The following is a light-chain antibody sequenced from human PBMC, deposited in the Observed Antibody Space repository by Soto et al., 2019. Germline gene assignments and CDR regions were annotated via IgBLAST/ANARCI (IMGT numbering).Light chain of an antibody. CDR3: TSYTSISTLL. Sequence: QSALTQPASVSGSPGQSITISCTGTSSDIGGYDSVSWYQQHPGKAPKLLIYEVSSRPSGVSDRFSGSKSGNTASLTISGLQPEDETDYYCTSYTSISTLLFGGGTKLTVL. J-gene: IGLJ2*01. V-gene: IGLV2-14*01. CDR1: SSDIGGYDS. CDR2: EVS.